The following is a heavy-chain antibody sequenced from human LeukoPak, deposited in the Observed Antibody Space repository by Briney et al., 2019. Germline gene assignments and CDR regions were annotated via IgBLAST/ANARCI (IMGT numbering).Heavy chain of an antibody. CDR3: AKDANSYGRDRLDY. CDR2: ISWSGGST. J-gene: IGHJ4*02. D-gene: IGHD5-18*01. CDR1: GFTFGDYT. Sequence: PGGALRLSCAASGFTFGDYTMNWVRQAPGKGLEWVSHISWSGGSTYYADSVKGRFTISRDNTKNSLYLQMNSLSAEDTALYYCAKDANSYGRDRLDYWGQGTLVTVSS. V-gene: IGHV3-43*01.